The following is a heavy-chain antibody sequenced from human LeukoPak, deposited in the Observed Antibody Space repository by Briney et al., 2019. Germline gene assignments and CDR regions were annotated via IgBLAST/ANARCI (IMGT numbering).Heavy chain of an antibody. Sequence: GGSLRLSCAAPGFTFSDYYMSWIRQAPGKGLEWVSYISSSSSYTNYADSVKGRFTISRDNAKNSLYLQMNSLRAEDTAVYYCASRGNMITFGGVIALDAFDIWGQGTMVTVSS. CDR3: ASRGNMITFGGVIALDAFDI. D-gene: IGHD3-16*02. CDR1: GFTFSDYY. V-gene: IGHV3-11*06. J-gene: IGHJ3*02. CDR2: ISSSSSYT.